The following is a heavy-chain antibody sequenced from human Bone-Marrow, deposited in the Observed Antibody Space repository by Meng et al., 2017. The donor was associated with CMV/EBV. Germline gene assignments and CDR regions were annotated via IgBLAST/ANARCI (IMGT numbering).Heavy chain of an antibody. CDR3: ASMIFGVVISFDY. D-gene: IGHD3/OR15-3a*01. J-gene: IGHJ4*02. Sequence: GYNFNNYYMHWVRKDRGQGHEWMGRINAKSGGTNNEEKYKSRENMTRETSISTAYMELSSLRSDDTAMYYCASMIFGVVISFDYWGQGTLVTVSS. V-gene: IGHV1-2*02. CDR1: GYNFNNYY. CDR2: INAKSGGT.